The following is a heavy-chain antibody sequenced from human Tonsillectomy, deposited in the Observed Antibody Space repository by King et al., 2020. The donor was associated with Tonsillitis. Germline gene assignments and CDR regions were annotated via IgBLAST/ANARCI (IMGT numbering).Heavy chain of an antibody. V-gene: IGHV3-23*04. CDR2: ISGSGGST. D-gene: IGHD5-18*01. J-gene: IGHJ5*02. CDR1: GFTFSSND. CDR3: AKRELWYGWFDP. Sequence: QLVQSGGGVVQPGGSLRLSCAASGFTFSSNDMCCVRQAPGEGLEWVSAISGSGGSTYYADSVKGRFTISRDNSKNTLYLQMNSLRAEDTAVYYCAKRELWYGWFDPWGQGTLVTVSS.